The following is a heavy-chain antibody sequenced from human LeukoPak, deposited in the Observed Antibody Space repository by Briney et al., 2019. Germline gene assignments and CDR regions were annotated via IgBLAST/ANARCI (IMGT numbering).Heavy chain of an antibody. D-gene: IGHD3-10*01. CDR1: GFTFSSYG. Sequence: GGSLRLSCAASGFTFSSYGMHWVRQAPGKGLEWVAFIRYDGSNKYYADSVRGRFTISRDNAKNSLYLQMNSLRAEDTAVYYCARGGLGGYYGSGSYNYWGQGTLVTVSS. V-gene: IGHV3-30*02. J-gene: IGHJ4*02. CDR2: IRYDGSNK. CDR3: ARGGLGGYYGSGSYNY.